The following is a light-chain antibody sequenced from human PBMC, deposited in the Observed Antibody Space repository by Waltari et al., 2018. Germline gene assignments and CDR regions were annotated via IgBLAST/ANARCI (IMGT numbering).Light chain of an antibody. V-gene: IGKV3-15*01. CDR2: GAS. CDR3: QQYNNWPPWT. Sequence: EIVMTQSPATLSVSPGESATLSCSASQSVSSNLAWYQQKPGQAPRPLIDGASTRATGIPARFSGSGSGTEFTLTISSLQSEDFAVYYCQQYNNWPPWTFGQGTKVEIK. CDR1: QSVSSN. J-gene: IGKJ1*01.